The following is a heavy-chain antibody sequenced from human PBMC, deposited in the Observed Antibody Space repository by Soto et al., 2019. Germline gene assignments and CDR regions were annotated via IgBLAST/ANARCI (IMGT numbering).Heavy chain of an antibody. J-gene: IGHJ6*02. D-gene: IGHD2-2*01. CDR3: TRGPYCDTSSCFLPNYYFAMDV. V-gene: IGHV3-23*01. Sequence: EMQLLESGGGLVQPGGSLRLSCVASGFPFSSYAMSWVRQTPGKGLEWVSGISGSGGRTYYADSVKGRFTISRDNSNNTLSLQMHILRVEDTAVYYCTRGPYCDTSSCFLPNYYFAMDVWGRGTTVTVSS. CDR1: GFPFSSYA. CDR2: ISGSGGRT.